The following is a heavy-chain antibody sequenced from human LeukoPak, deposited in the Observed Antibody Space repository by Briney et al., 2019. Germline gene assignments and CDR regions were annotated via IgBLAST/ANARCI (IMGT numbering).Heavy chain of an antibody. J-gene: IGHJ4*02. Sequence: GGSLRLSCAASGFTFSSYAMSWVRQAPGKGLEWVSAISGSGGSTYYADSVKGRFTISRDNSKNTLYLQMNSLRAEDTAVYYCAKVSVYYDSSGYSAFAYWGQGTLVTVSS. CDR1: GFTFSSYA. D-gene: IGHD3-22*01. CDR3: AKVSVYYDSSGYSAFAY. CDR2: ISGSGGST. V-gene: IGHV3-23*01.